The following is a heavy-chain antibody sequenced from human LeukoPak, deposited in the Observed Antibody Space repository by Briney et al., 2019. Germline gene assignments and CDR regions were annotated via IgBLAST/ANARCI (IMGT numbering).Heavy chain of an antibody. Sequence: GASVKVSCKASGYTFTDYSITWVRQAPGQGLEWRGRMSGYTDNTNYAQKFQGRVTLTTDRSARTAYMELRSLRSDDTAVYYCARGGFWWEPSNSDYWGQGTLVTVSS. CDR2: MSGYTDNT. CDR3: ARGGFWWEPSNSDY. CDR1: GYTFTDYS. D-gene: IGHD1-26*01. J-gene: IGHJ4*02. V-gene: IGHV1-18*04.